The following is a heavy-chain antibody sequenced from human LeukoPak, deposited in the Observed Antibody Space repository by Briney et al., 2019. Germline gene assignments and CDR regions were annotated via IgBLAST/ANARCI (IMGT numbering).Heavy chain of an antibody. Sequence: GGSLRLSCAASGFTFSSYSMNWVRQAPGKGLEWVSYISSGGSSIYYADSVKGRFTISRDNAKNSLYLQMNSLRAEDTAVYYCARASAPEGSDYWGQGTLVTVSS. CDR1: GFTFSSYS. V-gene: IGHV3-48*04. CDR2: ISSGGSSI. CDR3: ARASAPEGSDY. J-gene: IGHJ4*02. D-gene: IGHD2-2*01.